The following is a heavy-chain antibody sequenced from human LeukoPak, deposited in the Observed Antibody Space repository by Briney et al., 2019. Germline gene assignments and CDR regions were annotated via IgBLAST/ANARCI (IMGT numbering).Heavy chain of an antibody. CDR2: VYYSGRT. Sequence: SETLSLTCTLSGGSISNYYWNWIRQTPGKGLEWIGNVYYSGRTNYNPSLKSRVTISVDTSKNQFSLKLSSVTAADTAVYYCARGYDSSGYYYWGQGTLVTVSS. J-gene: IGHJ4*02. CDR1: GGSISNYY. V-gene: IGHV4-59*08. D-gene: IGHD3-22*01. CDR3: ARGYDSSGYYY.